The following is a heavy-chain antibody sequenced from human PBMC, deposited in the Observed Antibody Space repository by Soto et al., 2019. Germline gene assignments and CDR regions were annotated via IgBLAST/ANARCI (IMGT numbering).Heavy chain of an antibody. V-gene: IGHV3-23*01. CDR2: ISGSGGST. CDR1: GFTLGTYV. Sequence: EVQLLESGGGLVQPGGSLRLSCAASGFTLGTYVMTWVRQAPGKGLEWVSAISGSGGSTNYADPVKGRFTISRDNTKTSLYLQMNRLSVEDAAVYYCAKDRKESYCSGGTCYSFDYWGQGTLVTVPS. J-gene: IGHJ4*02. D-gene: IGHD2-15*01. CDR3: AKDRKESYCSGGTCYSFDY.